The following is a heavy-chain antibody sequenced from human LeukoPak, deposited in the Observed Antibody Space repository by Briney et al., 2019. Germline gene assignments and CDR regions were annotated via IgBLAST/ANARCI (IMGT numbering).Heavy chain of an antibody. CDR3: TKDLAFCGGDCYSGADN. Sequence: GYLRLSCAASGFTFSSYAMNWGRQAPGKGLEWVSAISGRGDITYYTDSVKGRFTISRDTSRSTLYLQMSSLRAEDTAVYYCTKDLAFCGGDCYSGADNWGQGALVTVSS. D-gene: IGHD2-21*01. CDR1: GFTFSSYA. CDR2: ISGRGDIT. J-gene: IGHJ4*02. V-gene: IGHV3-23*01.